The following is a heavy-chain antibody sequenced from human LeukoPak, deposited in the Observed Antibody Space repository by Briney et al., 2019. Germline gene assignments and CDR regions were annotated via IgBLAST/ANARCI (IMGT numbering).Heavy chain of an antibody. V-gene: IGHV1-46*01. J-gene: IGHJ4*02. Sequence: ASVKVSCKASGYTFTSYYMHWVRQAPGQGLEWMGIINPSGGSTSYAQKFQGRVTMTRDMSTSTVYMELSSLRSEDTAVYYCAREQSITIFGVVIRGYFDYWDQGTLVTVSS. D-gene: IGHD3-3*01. CDR1: GYTFTSYY. CDR3: AREQSITIFGVVIRGYFDY. CDR2: INPSGGST.